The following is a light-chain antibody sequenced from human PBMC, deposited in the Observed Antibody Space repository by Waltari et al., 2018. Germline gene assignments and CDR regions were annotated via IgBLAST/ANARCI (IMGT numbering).Light chain of an antibody. CDR3: SSYTSTSTLL. Sequence: QSALTQPASVSGSPGQSITISCTGTSSDVGGYNSVSWYQQHPGKAPKLMIYDVSNRPSVVSNRFSGSKSGNTASLTISGLQAEDEADYYCSSYTSTSTLLFGGGTKLTVL. V-gene: IGLV2-14*01. J-gene: IGLJ2*01. CDR1: SSDVGGYNS. CDR2: DVS.